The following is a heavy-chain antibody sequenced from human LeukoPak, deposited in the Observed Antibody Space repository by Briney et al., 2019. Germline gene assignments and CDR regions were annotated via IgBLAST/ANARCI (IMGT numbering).Heavy chain of an antibody. D-gene: IGHD5-24*01. CDR1: GFTFSDYS. CDR2: ISFSGGPI. J-gene: IGHJ4*02. V-gene: IGHV3-48*04. CDR3: AKDIRDGYTNTLDY. Sequence: PGGSLRLSCAASGFTFSDYSMNWVRQAPGKGLEWISYISFSGGPIYYTDSVKGRFTISRDNAKNSLYLQMNSLRAEDTALYYCAKDIRDGYTNTLDYWGQGTLVTVSS.